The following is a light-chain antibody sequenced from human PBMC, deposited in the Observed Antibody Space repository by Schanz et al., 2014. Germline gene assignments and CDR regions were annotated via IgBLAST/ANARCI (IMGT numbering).Light chain of an antibody. V-gene: IGKV1-39*01. J-gene: IGKJ1*01. Sequence: DIPMTQSPSSLSASVGDRVTLTCRASQTISSYLNWYQQKPGKAPKLLIYAASSLQSGVPSRFSGSGSGTDFTLTISSLQPEDFAIYYCQQSYSTPWTFGQGTKVEIK. CDR3: QQSYSTPWT. CDR2: AAS. CDR1: QTISSY.